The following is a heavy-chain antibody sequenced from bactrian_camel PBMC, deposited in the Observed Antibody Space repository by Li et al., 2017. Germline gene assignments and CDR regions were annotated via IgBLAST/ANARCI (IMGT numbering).Heavy chain of an antibody. Sequence: HVQLVESGGGSVQAGGSLRLSCAASGFTFSSVSMSWVRQAPGKGLEWVSSMHSDGTKTYYADSVKGRFTISRENTENTMFLQMNNLKPEDTAQYYCVTEVVVVSASWLYRGVYYYGMDYWGKGTQVTVS. J-gene: IGHJ7*01. CDR2: MHSDGTKT. V-gene: IGHV3-2*01. D-gene: IGHD1*01. CDR1: GFTFSSVS.